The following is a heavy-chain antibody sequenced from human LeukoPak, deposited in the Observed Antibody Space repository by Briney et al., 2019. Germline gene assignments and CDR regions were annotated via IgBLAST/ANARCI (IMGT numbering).Heavy chain of an antibody. Sequence: PSETLSLTCTVSGGSISTNSYYWGWLRQPPGKGLEWIGSVNHSGSTNYNPSLKSRVTIAVDTSKNQFSLKLNSVTAADTAVYYCARDGGSFHQFDPWGQGILVTVSS. V-gene: IGHV4-39*02. J-gene: IGHJ5*02. CDR3: ARDGGSFHQFDP. CDR2: VNHSGST. D-gene: IGHD1-26*01. CDR1: GGSISTNSYY.